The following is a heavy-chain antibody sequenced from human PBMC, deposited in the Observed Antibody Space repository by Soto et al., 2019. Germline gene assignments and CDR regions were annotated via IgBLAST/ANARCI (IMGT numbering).Heavy chain of an antibody. V-gene: IGHV1-69*08. CDR1: GGTFTSYS. CDR2: IIPVLNTA. J-gene: IGHJ5*02. Sequence: QVQLVQSGAEVKKPGSSVKVSCKASGGTFTSYSISWVRQAPGQGLEWMGRIIPVLNTAAYAQKFQGRVTVTAEKSTSTSYMELSSLGFEDPAFYYCAREGLGTTRRWFHPWGQGTLVTVSS. CDR3: AREGLGTTRRWFHP. D-gene: IGHD1-1*01.